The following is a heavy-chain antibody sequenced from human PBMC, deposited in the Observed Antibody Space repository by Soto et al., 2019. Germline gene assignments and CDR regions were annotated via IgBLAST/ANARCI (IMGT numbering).Heavy chain of an antibody. J-gene: IGHJ4*02. D-gene: IGHD4-17*01. CDR2: ISSSSYTI. Sequence: EVQLVESGGGLVQPGGSLRLSCAASGFTFSSYSMNWVRQAPGKGLEWVSYISSSSYTIYYADSVKGRFTSSRDNAKNSLYLQMNSLRGEATAVYYCARAYGDDGGYYFDYWGQGTLVTVSS. V-gene: IGHV3-48*04. CDR3: ARAYGDDGGYYFDY. CDR1: GFTFSSYS.